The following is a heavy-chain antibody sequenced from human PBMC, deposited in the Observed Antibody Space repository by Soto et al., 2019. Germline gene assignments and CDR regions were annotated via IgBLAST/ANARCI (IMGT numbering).Heavy chain of an antibody. CDR3: ARGALGIDIVVVPAARPGWNYYGMDV. Sequence: SVKVSCKASGRTFSSYAISWVRQAPGQGLEWMGGIIPIFGTANYAQKFQGRVTITADESTSTAYIELSSLRSEDTAVYYCARGALGIDIVVVPAARPGWNYYGMDVWGQGTTVTVAS. CDR2: IIPIFGTA. V-gene: IGHV1-69*13. D-gene: IGHD2-2*01. J-gene: IGHJ6*02. CDR1: GRTFSSYA.